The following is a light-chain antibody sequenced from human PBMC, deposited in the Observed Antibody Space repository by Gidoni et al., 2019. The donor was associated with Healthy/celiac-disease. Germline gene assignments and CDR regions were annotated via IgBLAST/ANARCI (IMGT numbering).Light chain of an antibody. V-gene: IGKV3-20*01. Sequence: EIVLTQSPGTLSLSPGERAPVSCSASQSVSISYLPWYKHKPGQAPRLLIYGASSRYTGIQDRFSGSVYGTDFTRIIRRLEPEDLAVYYWQQYGSKEYSCXQXTKMEIK. CDR2: GAS. CDR1: QSVSISY. J-gene: IGKJ2*03. CDR3: QQYGSKEYS.